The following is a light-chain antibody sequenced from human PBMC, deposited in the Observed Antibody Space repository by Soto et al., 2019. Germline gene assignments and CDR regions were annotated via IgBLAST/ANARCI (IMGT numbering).Light chain of an antibody. CDR3: QQYYTTFT. V-gene: IGKV4-1*01. Sequence: EIVMTQSPDSLTVSLGETATINCKSSQSLLYSSNNENYLAWYQKKPGQPPKLLIYWASTRGSGVPDRFSGSGSGTDFTLTISSLQPEDVAVYYGQQYYTTFTFGPGTKVDIK. CDR2: WAS. CDR1: QSLLYSSNNENY. J-gene: IGKJ3*01.